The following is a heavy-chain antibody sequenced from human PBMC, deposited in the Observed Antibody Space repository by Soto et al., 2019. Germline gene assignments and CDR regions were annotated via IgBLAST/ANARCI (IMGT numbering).Heavy chain of an antibody. Sequence: SGTLSLTCTVSGGSISRYDWSWIRQPPGKGLEWIGYIYYSGSTNYNPSLKSRVTISVDTSKNQFSLKLSSVTAADTAVYYCARALILTGYYIHDAFDIWGQGTMVTVSS. J-gene: IGHJ3*02. CDR2: IYYSGST. CDR1: GGSISRYD. CDR3: ARALILTGYYIHDAFDI. D-gene: IGHD3-9*01. V-gene: IGHV4-59*01.